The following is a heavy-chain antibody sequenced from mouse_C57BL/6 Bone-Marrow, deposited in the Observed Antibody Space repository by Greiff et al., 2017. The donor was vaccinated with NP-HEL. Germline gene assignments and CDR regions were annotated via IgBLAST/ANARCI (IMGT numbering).Heavy chain of an antibody. J-gene: IGHJ2*01. V-gene: IGHV1-63*01. CDR2: IYPGGGYT. D-gene: IGHD2-2*01. Sequence: QVQLQQSGAELVRPGTSVKMSCKASGYTFTNYWIGWAKQRPGHGLEWIGDIYPGGGYTNYNEKFKGKATLTADKSSSTAYMQLSSLTSEDSAIYYCARSGYDGNYFDYWGQGTTLTVSS. CDR1: GYTFTNYW. CDR3: ARSGYDGNYFDY.